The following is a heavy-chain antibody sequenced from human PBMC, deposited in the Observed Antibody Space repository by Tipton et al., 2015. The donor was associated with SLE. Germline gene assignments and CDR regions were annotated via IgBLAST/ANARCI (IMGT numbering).Heavy chain of an antibody. J-gene: IGHJ6*02. CDR1: GFGLNTYF. V-gene: IGHV3-53*04. CDR3: ASVLEYSSSFNLYYYYGMDV. CDR2: INSGGNT. D-gene: IGHD6-6*01. Sequence: SGFGLNTYFMAWVRQAPGKGLEWVSVINSGGNTYFADSVKGRFTISRNTPKDTLHLQMNSLTIEDTAVYYCASVLEYSSSFNLYYYYGMDVWGQGTTVTVSS.